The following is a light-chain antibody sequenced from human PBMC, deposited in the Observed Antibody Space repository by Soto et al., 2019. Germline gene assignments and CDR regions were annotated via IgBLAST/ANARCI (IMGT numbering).Light chain of an antibody. Sequence: EIVLTQSPATLSLSPGERATLSCRASQSISTYLAWYQQRPGQAPRLLIYDASNRSTGIPARFSGSGSGTDFTLTISNLEREDFAVYYCQQRGNWPLYTFGQGTKLEIK. CDR2: DAS. CDR3: QQRGNWPLYT. CDR1: QSISTY. J-gene: IGKJ2*01. V-gene: IGKV3-11*01.